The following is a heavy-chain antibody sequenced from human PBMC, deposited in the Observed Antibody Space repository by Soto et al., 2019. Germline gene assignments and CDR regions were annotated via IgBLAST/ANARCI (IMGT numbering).Heavy chain of an antibody. Sequence: SETLYLTCAVSGGSFTSNNWWTWVRQPPGQGLEWIGEIYRTGSTNYNPSLKSRVTISLDKSENQFSLKVTSLTAADTAVYYCASRDPGTSVDYWGQGTLVTVSS. D-gene: IGHD1-7*01. J-gene: IGHJ4*02. CDR1: GGSFTSNNW. CDR2: IYRTGST. V-gene: IGHV4-4*02. CDR3: ASRDPGTSVDY.